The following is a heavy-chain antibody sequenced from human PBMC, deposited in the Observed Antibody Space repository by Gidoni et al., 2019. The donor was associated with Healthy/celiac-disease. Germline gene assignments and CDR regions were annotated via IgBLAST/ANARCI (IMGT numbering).Heavy chain of an antibody. V-gene: IGHV3-11*01. CDR3: ARDAHYDSSGYSSY. Sequence: QVQLVESGGGWVKTGGSRRLSCAASGFTCSDYYMSWIRQAPGKGLEWVSYISSSCSTLYSADSVKGRFTISRDNAKNSLYLQMNSLRAEDTAVYYCARDAHYDSSGYSSYWGQGTLVTVSS. CDR2: ISSSCSTL. CDR1: GFTCSDYY. J-gene: IGHJ4*02. D-gene: IGHD3-22*01.